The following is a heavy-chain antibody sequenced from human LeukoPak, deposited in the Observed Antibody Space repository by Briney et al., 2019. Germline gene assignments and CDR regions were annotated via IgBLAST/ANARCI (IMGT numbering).Heavy chain of an antibody. CDR2: IYTSGST. Sequence: KASETLSLTCTVSGGSISSGSYYWSWIRQPAGKGLEWIGRIYTSGSTNYNPSLKSRVTISVDTSKNQFSLKLSSVTAADTAVYYCARGRARITMVRGVTPNWFDPWGQGTLVTVSS. CDR3: ARGRARITMVRGVTPNWFDP. J-gene: IGHJ5*02. V-gene: IGHV4-61*02. D-gene: IGHD3-10*01. CDR1: GGSISSGSYY.